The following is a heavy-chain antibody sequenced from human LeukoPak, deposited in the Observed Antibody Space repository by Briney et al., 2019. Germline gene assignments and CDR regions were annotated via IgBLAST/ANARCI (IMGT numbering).Heavy chain of an antibody. CDR2: IYHSGST. CDR3: ARQISGWLQSSLDY. V-gene: IGHV4-38-2*01. Sequence: SETLSLTCAVSGYAISTGYYWGWIRQPPGKGLEWVESIYHSGSTSYNPSLKSRVTTSVDTSKNHFSLNLSSVTAADTAVYYCARQISGWLQSSLDYWGQGTLVSVSS. J-gene: IGHJ4*02. D-gene: IGHD5-24*01. CDR1: GYAISTGYY.